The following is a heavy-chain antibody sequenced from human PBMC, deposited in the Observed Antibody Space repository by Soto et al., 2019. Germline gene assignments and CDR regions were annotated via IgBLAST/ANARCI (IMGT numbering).Heavy chain of an antibody. J-gene: IGHJ4*02. D-gene: IGHD3-22*01. CDR3: ARTSRLDY. CDR2: INHRGST. CDR1: GGSFSDYY. V-gene: IGHV4-34*01. Sequence: SETLSLTCAVYGGSFSDYYWSWIRQPPGKGLEWLGEINHRGSTKYNPSLKSRVTISVDTSKNQFSLNLNSVTAADTAVYYCARTSRLDYWGRGTLVT.